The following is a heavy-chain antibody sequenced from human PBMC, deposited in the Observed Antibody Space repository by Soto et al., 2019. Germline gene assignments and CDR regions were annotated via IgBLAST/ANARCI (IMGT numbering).Heavy chain of an antibody. CDR3: ARDLWGYCGTDCYPLDV. Sequence: SETLSLTYTVSGGSISGYYGSWIRQPPGKGLEWIGYMYNTGSTVYNPSFKSRVTISVDTPKNQFSLKLNSVTAADTAVYYCARDLWGYCGTDCYPLDVWGQGTTVTVSS. V-gene: IGHV4-59*01. CDR2: MYNTGST. J-gene: IGHJ6*02. D-gene: IGHD2-21*02. CDR1: GGSISGYY.